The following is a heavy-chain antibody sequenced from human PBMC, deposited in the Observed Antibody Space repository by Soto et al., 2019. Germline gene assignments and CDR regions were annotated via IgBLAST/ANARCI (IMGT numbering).Heavy chain of an antibody. CDR2: VNPSGGHT. Sequence: QVQLVQSGAEVKKPGASVKVSCKASGDTFTDYYIHWVGQAPGQGLEWMGTVNPSGGHTTYAQHFLGRMTMTRDTSTSTLYMELTSLTSEDTAVYYCARGGHVVVVTAALDSWGQGTLVTVSS. V-gene: IGHV1-46*01. D-gene: IGHD2-21*02. CDR1: GDTFTDYY. J-gene: IGHJ4*02. CDR3: ARGGHVVVVTAALDS.